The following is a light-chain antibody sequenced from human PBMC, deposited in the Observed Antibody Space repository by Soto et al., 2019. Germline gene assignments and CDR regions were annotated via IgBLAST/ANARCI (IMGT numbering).Light chain of an antibody. CDR2: AAS. CDR1: QSISSY. V-gene: IGKV1-39*01. CDR3: QQSYSTPCD. Sequence: DIQMTQSPSSLSASVGDRVTITCRASQSISSYLNWYQQKPGKAPKLLIYAASSLQSGVPSRFSGSGSGTVFTLTISSLQPEDFATYYCQQSYSTPCDFGQGTKLEIK. J-gene: IGKJ2*01.